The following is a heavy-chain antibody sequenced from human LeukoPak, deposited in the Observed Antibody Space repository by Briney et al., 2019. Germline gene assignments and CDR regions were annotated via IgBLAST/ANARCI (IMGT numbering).Heavy chain of an antibody. V-gene: IGHV3-64*01. D-gene: IGHD3-3*01. CDR1: GFTFSSYA. J-gene: IGHJ3*02. Sequence: GGSLRLSCAASGFTFSSYAMHWVRQAPGKGLEYVSAISSNGGSTYYANSVKGRFTISRDNSKNTLYLQMNSLRAEDTAVYYCAKGNYDFWSGYSYAFDIWGQGTMVTVSS. CDR2: ISSNGGST. CDR3: AKGNYDFWSGYSYAFDI.